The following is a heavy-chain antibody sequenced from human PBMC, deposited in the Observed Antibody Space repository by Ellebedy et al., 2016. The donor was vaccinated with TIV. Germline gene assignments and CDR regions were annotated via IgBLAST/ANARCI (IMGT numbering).Heavy chain of an antibody. CDR1: GYTFTSYG. J-gene: IGHJ6*02. Sequence: ASVKVSCXASGYTFTSYGISWVRQAPGQGLEWMGWINAGNGNTKYSQKFQGRVTITRDTSASTAYMELSSLRSEDTAVYYCARVVEQWLTYGMDVWGQGTTVTVSS. D-gene: IGHD6-19*01. CDR2: INAGNGNT. CDR3: ARVVEQWLTYGMDV. V-gene: IGHV1-3*01.